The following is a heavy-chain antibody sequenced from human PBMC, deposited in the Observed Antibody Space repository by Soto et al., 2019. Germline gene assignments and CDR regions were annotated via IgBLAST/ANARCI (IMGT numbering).Heavy chain of an antibody. CDR3: ARLSGGYCSGGSCYSYYYYGMDV. Sequence: EVQLVQSGAEVKTPGESLKISCKGSGYSFTSYWIGWVRQMPGKGLEWMGSIYPGDSDTRYSPSFQGQVTISADKSISPAYLQWSSLKASDTAMYYCARLSGGYCSGGSCYSYYYYGMDVWGQGTTVTVSS. J-gene: IGHJ6*02. D-gene: IGHD2-15*01. V-gene: IGHV5-51*01. CDR1: GYSFTSYW. CDR2: IYPGDSDT.